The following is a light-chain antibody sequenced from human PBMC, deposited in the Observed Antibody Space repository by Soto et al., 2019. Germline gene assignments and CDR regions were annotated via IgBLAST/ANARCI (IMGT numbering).Light chain of an antibody. CDR1: QDITNY. CDR3: QQYDNLPIT. CDR2: DAS. Sequence: DIPMTQSPSSLSASVGDRVTITCQASQDITNYLNWYQQKPGKAPMLLIYDASNLETGVPSRFSGTGSGTDFTFTISSPQPEDIATYYCQQYDNLPITFGQGTRLEIK. V-gene: IGKV1-33*01. J-gene: IGKJ5*01.